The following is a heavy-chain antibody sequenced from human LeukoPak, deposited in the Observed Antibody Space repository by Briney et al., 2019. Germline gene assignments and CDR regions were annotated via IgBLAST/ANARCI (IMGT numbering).Heavy chain of an antibody. CDR1: GGSFSGYY. Sequence: SETLSLTCAVYGGSFSGYYWSWIRQPPGKGLEWIGEINHSGSTNYNPSLKSRVTISVDTSKNQFSLKPSSVTAADTAVYYCARGTFKVVVPAARPSFDYWGQGTLVTVSS. D-gene: IGHD2-2*01. CDR2: INHSGST. CDR3: ARGTFKVVVPAARPSFDY. J-gene: IGHJ4*02. V-gene: IGHV4-34*01.